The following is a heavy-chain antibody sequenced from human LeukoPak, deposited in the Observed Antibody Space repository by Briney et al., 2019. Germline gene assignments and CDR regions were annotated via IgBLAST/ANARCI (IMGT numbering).Heavy chain of an antibody. D-gene: IGHD6-6*01. CDR1: GGTFGSYA. CDR3: ARSRSSSNFDY. J-gene: IGHJ4*02. CDR2: VIPIFGTS. V-gene: IGHV1-69*05. Sequence: GSSVKVSCKASGGTFGSYAISWIRQAPGQGLQWMGGVIPIFGTSNYAQNFQGRVTITTDESTTTASMELSSLRSEDTAVYYCARSRSSSNFDYWGQGTLVTVSS.